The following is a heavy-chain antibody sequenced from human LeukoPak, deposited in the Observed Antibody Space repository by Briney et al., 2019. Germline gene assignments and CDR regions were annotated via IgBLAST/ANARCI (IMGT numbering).Heavy chain of an antibody. Sequence: SETLSLTCAVYGGSFSGYYWSWIPQPPGKGLEWIGEINHSGSTNYNPSLKSRVTISVDTSKNQFSLKLSSVTAADTAVYYCASRRLLGYCSSTSCQTRYYYYYGMDVWGQGTTVTVSS. V-gene: IGHV4-34*01. D-gene: IGHD2-2*01. CDR1: GGSFSGYY. CDR2: INHSGST. J-gene: IGHJ6*02. CDR3: ASRRLLGYCSSTSCQTRYYYYYGMDV.